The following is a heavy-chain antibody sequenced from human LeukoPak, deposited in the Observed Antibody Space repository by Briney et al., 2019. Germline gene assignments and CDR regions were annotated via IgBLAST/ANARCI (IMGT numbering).Heavy chain of an antibody. D-gene: IGHD2-21*02. V-gene: IGHV3-64*02. CDR2: ISTDGRNT. CDR3: ARDLALGDDAFHI. J-gene: IGHJ3*02. CDR1: GFTFSNYA. Sequence: GGSLRLSCAASGFTFSNYAMHWVRQAPGKGLEFVSSISTDGRNTHYADSVKDRFTVSRDNSKNTLYLQMGSLNAEDMAVYYCARDLALGDDAFHIWGQGTMVSVPP.